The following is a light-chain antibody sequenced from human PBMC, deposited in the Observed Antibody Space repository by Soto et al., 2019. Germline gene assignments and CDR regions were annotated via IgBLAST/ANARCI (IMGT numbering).Light chain of an antibody. V-gene: IGKV3-11*02. J-gene: IGKJ1*01. Sequence: DIVLTQSPATLSLSPGDRATLSCRASQSFGTSLAWYKQQPGQAPRLLIHDAAYRASGIPERFSGSGAGGACSLSISSLVPDDFAVYYCQHRSSWPRSCGRGTKLEV. CDR1: QSFGTS. CDR3: QHRSSWPRS. CDR2: DAA.